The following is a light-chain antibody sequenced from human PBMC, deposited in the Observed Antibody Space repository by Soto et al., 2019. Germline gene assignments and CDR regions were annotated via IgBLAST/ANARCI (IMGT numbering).Light chain of an antibody. CDR1: QSPGTW. J-gene: IGKJ4*01. Sequence: DIQMTQSPSTLSASVGDRVIITCRASQSPGTWLAWYQQKPGTAPVLLIYDVSRLESGVASRFSGSGSGTEFTLTISSLQPDDFATYYCQQYFSYPLTFGGGTKVEIK. CDR3: QQYFSYPLT. CDR2: DVS. V-gene: IGKV1-5*01.